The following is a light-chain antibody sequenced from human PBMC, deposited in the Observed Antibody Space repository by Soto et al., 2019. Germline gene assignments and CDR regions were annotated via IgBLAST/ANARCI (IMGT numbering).Light chain of an antibody. Sequence: DIVMTQSPDSVAVSLGERATINCKSSQSVLYSSNNKNYLAWYQQKPGQPPKLLISWASTRQSGVPDRFSGSGSGTDFTLTITNLQAEDVAVYSFQHYYTTPSTFGQGTKVEIK. CDR2: WAS. V-gene: IGKV4-1*01. CDR1: QSVLYSSNNKNY. J-gene: IGKJ1*01. CDR3: QHYYTTPST.